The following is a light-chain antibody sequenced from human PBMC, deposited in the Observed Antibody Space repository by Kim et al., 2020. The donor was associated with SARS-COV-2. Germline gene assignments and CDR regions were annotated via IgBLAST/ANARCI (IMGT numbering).Light chain of an antibody. V-gene: IGKV3-15*01. J-gene: IGKJ1*01. CDR2: GAS. Sequence: EIVMTQSPATLSVSPGERVTLSCRASQSVNSNLAWYQQRPGQAPRLLIYGASTRATDIPVRFTGSGSGTEFTLTISSLQSEDFAVYYCQQYNNWPPWTFGQGTKVDIK. CDR3: QQYNNWPPWT. CDR1: QSVNSN.